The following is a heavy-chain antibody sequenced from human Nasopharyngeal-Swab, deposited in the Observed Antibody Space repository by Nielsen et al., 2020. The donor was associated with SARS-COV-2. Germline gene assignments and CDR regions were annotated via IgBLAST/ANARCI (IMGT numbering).Heavy chain of an antibody. J-gene: IGHJ5*02. V-gene: IGHV4-39*01. CDR1: GGSISSGGYY. CDR3: ARPYYDSSGYDAWFDP. CDR2: IYYSGST. Sequence: GSLRLSCTVSGGSISSGGYYWSWIRQPPGKGLEWIGSIYYSGSTYYNPSLKSRVTISVDTSKNQFSLKLSSVTAADTAVYYCARPYYDSSGYDAWFDPWGPRPLFPVSS. D-gene: IGHD3-22*01.